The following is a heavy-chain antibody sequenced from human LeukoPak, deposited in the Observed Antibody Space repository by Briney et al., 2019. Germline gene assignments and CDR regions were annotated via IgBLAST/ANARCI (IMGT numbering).Heavy chain of an antibody. V-gene: IGHV3-48*03. J-gene: IGHJ4*02. Sequence: PGGSLTLSCAASGFTFSSYEMNWVRQAPGKGLEWVSYISSSGSTIYYADSVKGRFTISRGNAKNSLYLQMNSLRAEDTAVYYCARSGKMATITWGVLDYWGQGTLVTVSS. D-gene: IGHD5-24*01. CDR1: GFTFSSYE. CDR3: ARSGKMATITWGVLDY. CDR2: ISSSGSTI.